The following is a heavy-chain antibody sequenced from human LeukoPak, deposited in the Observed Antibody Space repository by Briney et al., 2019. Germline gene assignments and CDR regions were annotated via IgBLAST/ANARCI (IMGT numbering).Heavy chain of an antibody. J-gene: IGHJ4*02. Sequence: GGSLRLSCAVPGITLSHYGMSWVRQAPGKGLEWVAGISDSGGRTNYADSVKGRFTISRDNPKNTLYLQMNSLRAEDTAVYFCAKRGVVIRVILVGFHKEAYYFDSWGQGALVTVSS. D-gene: IGHD3-22*01. V-gene: IGHV3-23*01. CDR2: ISDSGGRT. CDR1: GITLSHYG. CDR3: AKRGVVIRVILVGFHKEAYYFDS.